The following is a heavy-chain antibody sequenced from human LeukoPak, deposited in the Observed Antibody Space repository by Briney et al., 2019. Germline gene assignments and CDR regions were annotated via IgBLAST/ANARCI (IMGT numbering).Heavy chain of an antibody. CDR2: INHSGST. CDR3: ARWVGSRGVPAAPFDY. Sequence: SETLSLTCAVYGGSFSGYYWSWIRQPPGKWLEWIGEINHSGSTNYNPSLKSRVTISVDTSKNQFSLKLSSVTAADTAVYYCARWVGSRGVPAAPFDYWGQGTLVTVSS. V-gene: IGHV4-34*01. D-gene: IGHD2-2*01. CDR1: GGSFSGYY. J-gene: IGHJ4*02.